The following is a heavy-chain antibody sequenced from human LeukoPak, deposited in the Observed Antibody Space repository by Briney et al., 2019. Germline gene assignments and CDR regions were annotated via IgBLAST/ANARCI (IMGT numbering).Heavy chain of an antibody. Sequence: PGGSLRLSCAASGFTFSSYSMNWVRQAPGKGLEWVSSISSSSSYIYYADSVKGRFTISRDNAKNSLYLQMNSLRAEDTAVYYCASHYYDSSGYYLLPYYFDYWGQGTLVTVSS. V-gene: IGHV3-21*01. J-gene: IGHJ4*02. CDR2: ISSSSSYI. CDR1: GFTFSSYS. CDR3: ASHYYDSSGYYLLPYYFDY. D-gene: IGHD3-22*01.